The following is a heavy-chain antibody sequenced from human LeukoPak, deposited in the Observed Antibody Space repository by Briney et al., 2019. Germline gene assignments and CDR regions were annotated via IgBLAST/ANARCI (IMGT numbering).Heavy chain of an antibody. D-gene: IGHD4-17*01. CDR2: ISAYNGDT. CDR1: GYTFTSYG. CDR3: AREDGDYGNAFDI. Sequence: VASVKVSCKASGYTFTSYGISWVRQAPGQGLEWMGWISAYNGDTNYAQKLQGRVTMTTDTSTSTACMELRSLRSDDTAVYYCAREDGDYGNAFDIWGQGTMVTVSS. V-gene: IGHV1-18*04. J-gene: IGHJ3*02.